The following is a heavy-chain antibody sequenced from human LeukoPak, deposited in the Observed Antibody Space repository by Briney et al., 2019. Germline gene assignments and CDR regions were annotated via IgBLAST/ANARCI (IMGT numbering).Heavy chain of an antibody. J-gene: IGHJ4*02. CDR2: IYSSGST. V-gene: IGHV4-59*08. D-gene: IGHD3-10*01. Sequence: PSETLSLTCTVSGGSISSYYWSWIRQPPGKGLEWIGYIYSSGSTNYNPSLKSRVTISVDTSKNQFSLKLTSVTAADTAVYYCARQGSGNYYLYYLDYWGQGILVTVSS. CDR1: GGSISSYY. CDR3: ARQGSGNYYLYYLDY.